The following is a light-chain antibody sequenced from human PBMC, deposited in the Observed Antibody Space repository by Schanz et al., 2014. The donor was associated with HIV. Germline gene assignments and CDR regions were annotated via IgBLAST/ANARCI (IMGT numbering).Light chain of an antibody. J-gene: IGKJ4*01. V-gene: IGKV3D-20*02. Sequence: EIVLTQSPGTLSLSPGERATLSCRTSQSVSSSHLAWYQQKPGQAPRLLIYDASSRATGIPDRFSGSGSGTDFTLTISRLEPEDFATYYCQQANSFPHTFGGGTKVEI. CDR2: DAS. CDR1: QSVSSSH. CDR3: QQANSFPHT.